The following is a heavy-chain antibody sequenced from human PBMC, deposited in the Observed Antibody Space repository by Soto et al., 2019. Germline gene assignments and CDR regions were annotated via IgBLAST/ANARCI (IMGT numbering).Heavy chain of an antibody. CDR3: ATLGPHTLLRFLDWLSWALDY. J-gene: IGHJ4*02. CDR1: GYTLTELS. D-gene: IGHD3-3*01. CDR2: FDPEDGEP. Sequence: SVKVSCKVSGYTLTELSMHWVRQAPGKGLERMGGFDPEDGEPIYAQKLQGRVTMTEDTSTDAAYMELSSLRSEDTAVFFFATLGPHTLLRFLDWLSWALDYWGQGTLVTVSS. V-gene: IGHV1-24*01.